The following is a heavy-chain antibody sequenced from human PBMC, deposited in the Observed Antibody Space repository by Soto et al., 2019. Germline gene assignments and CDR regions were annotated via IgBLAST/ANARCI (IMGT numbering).Heavy chain of an antibody. Sequence: QVQLVQSGAEVKKPGSSVKVSCKASGGTFSSYAISWVRQAPGQGLEWMGGIIPIFGTANYAQKFQGRVTITADESTSTAYMELSSLRSEDTAVYYCATPSGQQLADYYYDGMDVWGQGTTVTVSS. CDR3: ATPSGQQLADYYYDGMDV. CDR2: IIPIFGTA. D-gene: IGHD6-13*01. J-gene: IGHJ6*02. CDR1: GGTFSSYA. V-gene: IGHV1-69*01.